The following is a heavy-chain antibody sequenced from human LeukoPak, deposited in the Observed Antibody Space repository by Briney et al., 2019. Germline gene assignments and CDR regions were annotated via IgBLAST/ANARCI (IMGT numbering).Heavy chain of an antibody. CDR2: IYHSGST. D-gene: IGHD2-21*02. Sequence: SETLSLTCAVSGYSISSGYYWGWIRQPPGKGLEWIGSIYHSGSTYYNPSLKSRVTISVDTSKNQFSLKLSSATAADTAVYYCARGPIVVVTAPIRYWGQGTLVTVSS. CDR3: ARGPIVVVTAPIRY. CDR1: GYSISSGYY. J-gene: IGHJ4*02. V-gene: IGHV4-38-2*01.